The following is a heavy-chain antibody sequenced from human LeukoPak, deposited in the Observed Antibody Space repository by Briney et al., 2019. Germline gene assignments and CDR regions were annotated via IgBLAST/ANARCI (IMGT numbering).Heavy chain of an antibody. J-gene: IGHJ5*02. CDR2: IKSDGSSA. CDR3: ARDPIFSSGYYGYNRFDP. V-gene: IGHV3-74*01. Sequence: PGGSLRLSCAASGFTFSSYSMNWVRQAPGKGLVWVSRIKSDGSSAIYADSVKGRFTISRDNANNTLYLQMNSLRAEDTAVYYCARDPIFSSGYYGYNRFDPWGQGTLVTVSS. D-gene: IGHD3-22*01. CDR1: GFTFSSYS.